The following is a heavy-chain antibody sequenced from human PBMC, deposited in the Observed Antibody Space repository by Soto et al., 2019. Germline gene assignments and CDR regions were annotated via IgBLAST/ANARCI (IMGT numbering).Heavy chain of an antibody. J-gene: IGHJ6*02. V-gene: IGHV3-11*06. D-gene: IGHD2-2*01. CDR3: ARRYCSSTSCYDYYGMDV. CDR1: GFTFSDYY. Sequence: LRLSCAASGFTFSDYYMSWIRQAPGKGLEWVSYISSSSSYTNYADSVKGRFTISRDNAKNSLYLQMNSLRAEDTAVYYCARRYCSSTSCYDYYGMDVWGQGTTVTVSS. CDR2: ISSSSSYT.